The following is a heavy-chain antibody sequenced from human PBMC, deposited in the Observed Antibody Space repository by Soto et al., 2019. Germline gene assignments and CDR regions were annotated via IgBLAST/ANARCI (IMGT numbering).Heavy chain of an antibody. V-gene: IGHV3-53*04. CDR1: GIPVSSNY. Sequence: EVQLVESGGGLVQPGGSLRLSCAASGIPVSSNYMTWVRQAPGKGLEWVSVLHSGGDTYYANSVKGRFTISRHDSTNTLFLPVNSLPPEETAVYYCARDVPYYYASRMDVWGQGTTVTVS. J-gene: IGHJ6*02. D-gene: IGHD3-10*01. CDR3: ARDVPYYYASRMDV. CDR2: LHSGGDT.